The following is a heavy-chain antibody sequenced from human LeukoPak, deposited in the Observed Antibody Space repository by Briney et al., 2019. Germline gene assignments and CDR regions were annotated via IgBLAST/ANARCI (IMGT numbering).Heavy chain of an antibody. CDR3: AKGIVLMVYVPGYYFDY. V-gene: IGHV4-39*07. CDR2: IYYSGST. D-gene: IGHD2-8*01. Sequence: PSETLSLTCTVSGGSISSSSYYWGWIRQPPGKGLEWIGSIYYSGSTYYNPSLKSRVTISVDTSKNQFSLKLSSVTAADTAVYYCAKGIVLMVYVPGYYFDYWGQGTLVTVSS. J-gene: IGHJ4*02. CDR1: GGSISSSSYY.